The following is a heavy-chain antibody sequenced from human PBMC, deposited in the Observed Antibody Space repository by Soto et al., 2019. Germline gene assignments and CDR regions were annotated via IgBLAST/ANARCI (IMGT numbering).Heavy chain of an antibody. J-gene: IGHJ6*02. Sequence: PGGSLRLSCAASGFTFSSYAMSWVRQAPGKGLEWVSAISGSGGSTYYADSVKGRLTISRDNAKNSVYLQMNSLRVEDTALYYCGRDEVRNGVGVWGQGTTVTVSS. V-gene: IGHV3-23*01. CDR2: ISGSGGST. CDR3: GRDEVRNGVGV. CDR1: GFTFSSYA.